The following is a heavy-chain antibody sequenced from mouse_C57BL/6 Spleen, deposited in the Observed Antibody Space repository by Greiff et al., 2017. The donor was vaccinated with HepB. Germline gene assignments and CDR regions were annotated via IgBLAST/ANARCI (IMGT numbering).Heavy chain of an antibody. Sequence: EVQLQQSGAELVRPGASVKLSCTASGFNIKDYYMHWVKQRPEQGLEWIGRLDPEDGDTEYAPKFQGKATMTADTSANPAYLQLSSRTSEDTAVYYCATLDSSGYGYWGQGTCLTVAS. CDR3: ATLDSSGYGY. D-gene: IGHD3-2*02. J-gene: IGHJ2*02. CDR2: LDPEDGDT. CDR1: GFNIKDYY. V-gene: IGHV14-1*01.